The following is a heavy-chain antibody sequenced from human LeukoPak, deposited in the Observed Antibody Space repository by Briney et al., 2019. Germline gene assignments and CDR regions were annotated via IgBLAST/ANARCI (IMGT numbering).Heavy chain of an antibody. D-gene: IGHD2-15*01. CDR3: AKQIGYCSGGNCHFSD. CDR1: GFTVSGSY. V-gene: IGHV3-23*01. Sequence: PGGSLRLSCAASGFTVSGSYMNWGRQAPGKGLEWVAAIGDSGHNTFYADSVKGRFTISRDNSKNTLYLQMNSLRAEDTAVYHCAKQIGYCSGGNCHFSDWGQGTLVTVSS. J-gene: IGHJ4*02. CDR2: IGDSGHNT.